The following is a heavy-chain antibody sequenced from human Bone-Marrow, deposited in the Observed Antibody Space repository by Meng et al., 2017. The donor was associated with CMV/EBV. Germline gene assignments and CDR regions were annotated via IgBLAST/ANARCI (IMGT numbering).Heavy chain of an antibody. CDR1: GYTFTSYD. CDR3: TRGRGSTHKGNWFDP. Sequence: ASVKVSCKASGYTFTSYDINWVRQATGQGLEWMGWMNPNSGNTAYAQKFQGRLTMTRNTSINTAYMDLSSLRSEDTAIYYCTRGRGSTHKGNWFDPWGQGTLVTVSS. J-gene: IGHJ5*02. D-gene: IGHD2/OR15-2a*01. V-gene: IGHV1-8*01. CDR2: MNPNSGNT.